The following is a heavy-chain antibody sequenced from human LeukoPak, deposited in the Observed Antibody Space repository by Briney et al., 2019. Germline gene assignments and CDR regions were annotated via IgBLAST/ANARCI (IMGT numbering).Heavy chain of an antibody. CDR3: ARERELRPPYFAY. CDR2: INPSGGGT. CDR1: GYTFTNHY. Sequence: ASVKVSCKASGYTFTNHYIHWVRQAPGQGLEWMGIINPSGGGTTYAQKFQGRVTMTRDTSTSTVYMDLSSLRSDDTAVYYCARERELRPPYFAYWGQGTLVTVSS. D-gene: IGHD1-26*01. V-gene: IGHV1-46*01. J-gene: IGHJ4*02.